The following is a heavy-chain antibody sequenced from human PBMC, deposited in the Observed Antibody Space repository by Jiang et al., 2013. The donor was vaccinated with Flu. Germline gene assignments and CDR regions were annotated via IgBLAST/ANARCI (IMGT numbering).Heavy chain of an antibody. V-gene: IGHV4-61*02. CDR3: ARAEPSYDFWSGYYGNNWFDP. J-gene: IGHJ5*02. Sequence: GPGLVKPSQTLSLTCTVSGGSISSGSYYWSWIRQPAGKGLEWIGRIYTSGSTNYNPSLKSRVTISVDTSKNQFSLKLSSVTAADTAVYYCARAEPSYDFWSGYYGNNWFDPGAREPWSPSPQ. CDR1: GGSISSGSYY. CDR2: IYTSGST. D-gene: IGHD3-3*01.